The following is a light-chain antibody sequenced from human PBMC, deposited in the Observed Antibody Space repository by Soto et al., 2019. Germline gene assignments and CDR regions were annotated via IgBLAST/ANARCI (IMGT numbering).Light chain of an antibody. J-gene: IGKJ5*01. Sequence: DIRLNQSPSCLSASLGDTATSTCQASQDIDNFLNWYQHKPGAAPKLLIYDASTLAPGVPSRFSGTESGADFTFTISSLQPEDIATYYCQQYHSLPINFGTGTQLEIK. CDR2: DAS. CDR1: QDIDNF. CDR3: QQYHSLPIN. V-gene: IGKV1-33*01.